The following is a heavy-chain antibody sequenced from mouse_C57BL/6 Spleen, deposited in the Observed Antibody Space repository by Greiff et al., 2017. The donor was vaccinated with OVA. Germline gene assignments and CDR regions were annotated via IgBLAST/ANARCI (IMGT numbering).Heavy chain of an antibody. CDR2: ISSGGSYT. V-gene: IGHV5-6*01. CDR3: ASEDYGSSYAFAY. D-gene: IGHD1-1*01. J-gene: IGHJ3*01. CDR1: GFTFSSYG. Sequence: VESGGDLVKPGGSLKLSCAASGFTFSSYGMSWVRQTPDKRLEWVATISSGGSYTYYPDSVKGRFTISRDNANNTLYLQMSSLKSEDTAMYYCASEDYGSSYAFAYWGQGTLVTVSA.